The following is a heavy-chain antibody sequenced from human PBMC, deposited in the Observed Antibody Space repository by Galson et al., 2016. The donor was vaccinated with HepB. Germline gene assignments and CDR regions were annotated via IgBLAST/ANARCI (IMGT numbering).Heavy chain of an antibody. V-gene: IGHV3-30-3*01. Sequence: SLRLSCAASEFTFNNCPLHWVRQAPGKGLEWVAVLSHDGVTKFYVDSVRARFTISRDKSKTTVYLQMDGLSAEDTAVYYCAREWELGGYFDYWGQGTLVTVSS. CDR1: EFTFNNCP. D-gene: IGHD1-26*01. J-gene: IGHJ4*02. CDR3: AREWELGGYFDY. CDR2: LSHDGVTK.